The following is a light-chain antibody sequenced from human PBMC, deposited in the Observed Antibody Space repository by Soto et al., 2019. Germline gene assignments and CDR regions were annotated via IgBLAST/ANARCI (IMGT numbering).Light chain of an antibody. CDR3: QQYYDWPIT. V-gene: IGKV3-15*01. CDR2: GAS. J-gene: IGKJ5*01. CDR1: QSISSL. Sequence: EIVLTQSPATLSLSPGERATLSCRASQSISSLLAWYQQRRGKAPRLLIYGASTRATGIPARFSGSGSGTDFTLTISSRQSDDFAGYYCQQYYDWPITFGQGTRLEI.